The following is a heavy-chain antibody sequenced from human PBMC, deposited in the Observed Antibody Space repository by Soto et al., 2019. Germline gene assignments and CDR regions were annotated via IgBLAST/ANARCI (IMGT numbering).Heavy chain of an antibody. J-gene: IGHJ4*02. CDR1: GGSISSGDYY. Sequence: HVQLQESGPGLVKPSQTLSLTCTVSGGSISSGDYYWSWIRQPPGKGLEWIGYIYYSGSPYYNPSLKIRVTIAVDTSQTQFSLKLSSVTDSATAVYYCARGYVWNCISTSCQFAYWGQVTMVTVSS. D-gene: IGHD2-2*01. CDR2: IYYSGSP. CDR3: ARGYVWNCISTSCQFAY. V-gene: IGHV4-30-4*01.